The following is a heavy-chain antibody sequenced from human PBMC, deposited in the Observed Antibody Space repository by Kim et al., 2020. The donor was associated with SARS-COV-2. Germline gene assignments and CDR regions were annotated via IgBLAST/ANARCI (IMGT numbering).Heavy chain of an antibody. CDR2: ISFDGSQE. J-gene: IGHJ4*02. CDR3: ARRLYHHGRTYYPFDF. CDR1: GFTFSSYA. Sequence: GGSLRLSCAASGFTFSSYAMYWVRQAPGKGLEWVAGISFDGSQEYYADSVKGRFTISRDRSKNMLYGDMDSLRAAVTAVYYCARRLYHHGRTYYPFDFWGQGTLVTVSS. D-gene: IGHD3-22*01. V-gene: IGHV3-30*04.